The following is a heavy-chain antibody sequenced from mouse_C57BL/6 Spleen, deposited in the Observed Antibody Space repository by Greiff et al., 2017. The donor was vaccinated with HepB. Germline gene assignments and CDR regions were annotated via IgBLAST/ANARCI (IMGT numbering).Heavy chain of an antibody. CDR2: IWTGGGT. J-gene: IGHJ4*01. D-gene: IGHD1-1*01. CDR1: GFSLTSYA. V-gene: IGHV2-9-1*01. CDR3: ARKEGGSSYVRPYYYAMDY. Sequence: QVQLQQSGPGLVAPSQSLSITCTVSGFSLTSYAISWVRQPPGKGLEWLGVIWTGGGTNYNSALKSRLSISKDNSKSQVFLKMNSLQTDDTARYYCARKEGGSSYVRPYYYAMDYWGQGTSVTVSS.